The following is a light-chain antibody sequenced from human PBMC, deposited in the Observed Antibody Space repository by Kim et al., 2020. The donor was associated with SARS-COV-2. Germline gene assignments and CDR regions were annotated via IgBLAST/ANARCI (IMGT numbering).Light chain of an antibody. CDR2: DAS. CDR3: LQRSNWPPEKYT. CDR1: QSVSSY. Sequence: EIVLTQSPATLSLSPGERATLSCRASQSVSSYLAWYQQKPGQAPRLLIYDASNRATGIPARFSGSGSGTDFTLTISSLEPEDFAVYYCLQRSNWPPEKYTFGQGTKLEI. J-gene: IGKJ2*01. V-gene: IGKV3-11*01.